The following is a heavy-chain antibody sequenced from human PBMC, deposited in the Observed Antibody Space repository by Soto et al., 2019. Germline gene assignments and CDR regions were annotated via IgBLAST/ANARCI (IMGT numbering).Heavy chain of an antibody. V-gene: IGHV3-48*01. CDR1: GISFSSYS. J-gene: IGHJ4*02. Sequence: PGGSLRLSCAASGISFSSYSMNWVRQAPGKGLEWISDITTSTTSTSYADSVKGRFTISRDNAKNSLYLQMDSLRAEDTAVYYCVLGYYFDYWGQGTLVTVSS. D-gene: IGHD7-27*01. CDR2: ITTSTTST. CDR3: VLGYYFDY.